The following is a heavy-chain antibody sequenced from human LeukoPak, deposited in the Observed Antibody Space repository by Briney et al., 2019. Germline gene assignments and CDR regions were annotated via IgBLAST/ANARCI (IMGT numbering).Heavy chain of an antibody. J-gene: IGHJ4*02. CDR3: ARIPADSSGYYYTDY. V-gene: IGHV2-26*01. Sequence: EFGPTLVNPTETLTLTCTVSGFSLSNARMGVSWIRQPPGKALEWLAHIFSNDEKSYSTSLKSRLTISKDTSKSQVVLTMTNMDPVDTATYYCARIPADSSGYYYTDYWGQGTLVTVSS. CDR2: IFSNDEK. CDR1: GFSLSNARMG. D-gene: IGHD3-22*01.